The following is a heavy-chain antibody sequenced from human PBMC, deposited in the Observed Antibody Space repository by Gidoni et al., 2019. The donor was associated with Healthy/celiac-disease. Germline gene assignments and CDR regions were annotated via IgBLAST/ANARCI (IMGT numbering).Heavy chain of an antibody. J-gene: IGHJ4*02. CDR3: AKGRYYYDSSGYYGDFDN. V-gene: IGHV3-23*01. Sequence: EVQLLESGGGLVQPGGSLRLSCAASGFTFSSYAMSWVRQAPGKGLEWVSAISGSGGSTYYADSVKGRFTISRDNSKNTLYLQMNSLRAEDTAVYYCAKGRYYYDSSGYYGDFDNWGQGTLVTVSS. CDR2: ISGSGGST. CDR1: GFTFSSYA. D-gene: IGHD3-22*01.